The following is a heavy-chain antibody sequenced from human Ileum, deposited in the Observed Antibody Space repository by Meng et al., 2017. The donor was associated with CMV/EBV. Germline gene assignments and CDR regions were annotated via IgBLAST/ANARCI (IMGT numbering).Heavy chain of an antibody. CDR1: GSSFGGFY. V-gene: IGHV4-34*02. J-gene: IGHJ5*02. CDR2: VNHIGGT. CDR3: ARKRDLGPDLSWLDP. D-gene: IGHD5-24*01. Sequence: QVQLKQWGAGLLKPSETLSLTCAVYGSSFGGFYWTWIRQTPGKGLEWIGEVNHIGGTNYNPSLKSRVTISVDTSKKEFSLKLNSVTAADTAVYYCARKRDLGPDLSWLDPWGQGSLVTVSS.